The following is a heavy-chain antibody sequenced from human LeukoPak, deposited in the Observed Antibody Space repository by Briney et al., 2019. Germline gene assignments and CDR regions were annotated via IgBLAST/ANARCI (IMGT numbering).Heavy chain of an antibody. V-gene: IGHV4-39*07. D-gene: IGHD3-16*01. J-gene: IGHJ5*02. CDR1: GGSISSSSYY. CDR3: ARTGDYDSINWFDP. CDR2: IYYSGST. Sequence: PSETLSLTCTVSGGSISSSSYYWGWIRQPPGKGLEWIGSIYYSGSTYYNPSLKSRVTISVDTSMNQFSLKLSSVTAADTAVYYCARTGDYDSINWFDPWGQGTLVTVSS.